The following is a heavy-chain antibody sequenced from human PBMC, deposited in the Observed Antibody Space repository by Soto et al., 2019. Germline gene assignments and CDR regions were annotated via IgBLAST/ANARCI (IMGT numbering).Heavy chain of an antibody. D-gene: IGHD5-12*01. CDR1: GFTFDDYA. CDR2: ISWNSGSI. V-gene: IGHV3-9*01. J-gene: IGHJ4*02. CDR3: AKASRAYRGYDLVVD. Sequence: EVQLVESGGGLVQPGRSLRLSCAASGFTFDDYAMHWVRQAPGKGLEWVSGISWNSGSIGYADSVKGRFTISRDNAKNSLYLQMNSLRAEDTALYYCAKASRAYRGYDLVVDWGQGTLVTVSS.